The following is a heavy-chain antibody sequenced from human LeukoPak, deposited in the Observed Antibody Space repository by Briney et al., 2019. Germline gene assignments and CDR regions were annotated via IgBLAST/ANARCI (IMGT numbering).Heavy chain of an antibody. CDR1: GYTFTGYY. J-gene: IGHJ4*02. Sequence: ASVKVSCKASGYTFTGYYMHWVRQAPGQGLEWMGWINPNSGGTNYAQKFRGRVTMTRDTSISTAYIELSRLRSDDTAVYYCARVDVTYYYGSGSPDYWGQGTLVTVSS. CDR2: INPNSGGT. V-gene: IGHV1-2*02. D-gene: IGHD3-10*01. CDR3: ARVDVTYYYGSGSPDY.